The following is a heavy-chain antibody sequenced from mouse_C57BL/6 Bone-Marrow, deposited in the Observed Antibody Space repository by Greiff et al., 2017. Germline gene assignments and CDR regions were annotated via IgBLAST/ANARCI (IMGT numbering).Heavy chain of an antibody. J-gene: IGHJ3*01. D-gene: IGHD4-1*02. V-gene: IGHV1-19*01. CDR3: ARVPQLGPGFAY. Sequence: EVQLQQSGPVLVKPGASVKMSCKASGYTFTDYYMNWVKQSHGKSLEWIGVINPYNGGTSYNQKFKGKATLTVDKSSSTAYMELNSLTSEDSAVYYCARVPQLGPGFAYWGQGTLVTVSA. CDR2: INPYNGGT. CDR1: GYTFTDYY.